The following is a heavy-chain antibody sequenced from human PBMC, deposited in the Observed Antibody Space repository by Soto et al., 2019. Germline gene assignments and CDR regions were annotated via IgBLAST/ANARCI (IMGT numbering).Heavy chain of an antibody. J-gene: IGHJ6*03. CDR2: INHSGST. V-gene: IGHV4-34*01. Sequence: PSETLSLTCAVYGGSFSGYYWSLIRQPPGKGLEWIGEINHSGSTNYNPSLKSRVTISVDTSKNQFSLKLSSVTAADTAVYYCARFRYYGSGSYYNIDYYYYMDVWGKGTTVTVSS. D-gene: IGHD3-10*01. CDR1: GGSFSGYY. CDR3: ARFRYYGSGSYYNIDYYYYMDV.